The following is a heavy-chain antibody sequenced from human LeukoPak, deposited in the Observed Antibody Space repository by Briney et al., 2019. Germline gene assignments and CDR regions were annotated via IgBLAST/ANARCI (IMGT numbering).Heavy chain of an antibody. D-gene: IGHD6-6*01. Sequence: SETLSLTCAVYGGSYGGYYWTWIRQPPGKGLEWIGEANHSGSTNYNPSLKSRVTISVDTSKNQISLELTSVTAADTAIYYCARNSAYSSSSGINLWGQGALVTDSS. CDR1: GGSYGGYY. J-gene: IGHJ5*02. CDR2: ANHSGST. V-gene: IGHV4-34*01. CDR3: ARNSAYSSSSGINL.